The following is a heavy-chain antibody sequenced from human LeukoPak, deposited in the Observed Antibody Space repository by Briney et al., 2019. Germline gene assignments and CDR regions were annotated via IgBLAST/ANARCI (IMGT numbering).Heavy chain of an antibody. Sequence: GGSLRLSCAASGFTFSSYAMSLVRQAPGKGLEWVSAISGSGGSTYYADSVKGRFTISRDNSKNTLYLQMNSLRAEDTAVYYCAKVVPLLVVPAAIREWGQGTLVTVSS. CDR3: AKVVPLLVVPAAIRE. V-gene: IGHV3-23*01. D-gene: IGHD2-2*02. CDR2: ISGSGGST. CDR1: GFTFSSYA. J-gene: IGHJ4*02.